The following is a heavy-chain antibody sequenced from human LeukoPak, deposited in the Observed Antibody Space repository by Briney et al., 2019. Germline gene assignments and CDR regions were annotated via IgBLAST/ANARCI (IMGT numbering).Heavy chain of an antibody. CDR2: ISSSGSTI. J-gene: IGHJ6*04. V-gene: IGHV3-48*03. Sequence: GGSLRLSCAASGFTFSSYEMNWVRQAPGKGLEWVSYISSSGSTIYYADSVKGRFTISRDNAKNSLYLQMNSLRAEDTAVYYCARNLITMVRGSLDVWGKGTTVTISS. CDR3: ARNLITMVRGSLDV. D-gene: IGHD3-10*01. CDR1: GFTFSSYE.